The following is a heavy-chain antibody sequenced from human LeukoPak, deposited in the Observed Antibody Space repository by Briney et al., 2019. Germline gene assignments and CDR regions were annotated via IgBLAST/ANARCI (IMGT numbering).Heavy chain of an antibody. V-gene: IGHV3-30*02. D-gene: IGHD3-10*01. CDR1: GFTFSSYG. CDR3: AKGITMVRGVPGA. Sequence: PGGSLRLSCAASGFTFSSYGMNWVRQPPGKGLEWVAFIRYDGSNKYYADSVKGRFTISRDNSKNTLYLQMNSLRAEDTAVYYCAKGITMVRGVPGAWGQGTLVTVSS. CDR2: IRYDGSNK. J-gene: IGHJ5*02.